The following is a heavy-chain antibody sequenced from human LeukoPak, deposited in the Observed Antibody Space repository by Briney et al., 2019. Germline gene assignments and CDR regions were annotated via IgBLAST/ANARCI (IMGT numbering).Heavy chain of an antibody. J-gene: IGHJ3*02. CDR1: GFTFSSYA. Sequence: PGGSLRLSCVASGFTFSSYAMSWVRQAPGKGLEWVSAISGSGGSTYYADSVKGRFTISRDNSKNTLYLQMSSLRAEDTAVYYCAKDPLGYCSSTSCSNRDAFDIWGQGTMVTVSS. D-gene: IGHD2-2*01. V-gene: IGHV3-23*01. CDR2: ISGSGGST. CDR3: AKDPLGYCSSTSCSNRDAFDI.